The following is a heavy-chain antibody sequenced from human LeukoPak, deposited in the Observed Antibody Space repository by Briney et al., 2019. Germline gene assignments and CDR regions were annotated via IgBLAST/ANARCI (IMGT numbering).Heavy chain of an antibody. CDR1: GFTFSSYS. V-gene: IGHV3-21*01. CDR3: AREKRDYGDYVRGGWFDP. CDR2: ISSSSSYI. D-gene: IGHD4-17*01. J-gene: IGHJ5*02. Sequence: GGSLRLSCAASGFTFSSYSMNWVRQAPGKGLEWVSSISSSSSYIYYAVSVKGRFTISRDNAKNSLYLQMNSLRAEDTAVYYCAREKRDYGDYVRGGWFDPWGQGTLVTVSS.